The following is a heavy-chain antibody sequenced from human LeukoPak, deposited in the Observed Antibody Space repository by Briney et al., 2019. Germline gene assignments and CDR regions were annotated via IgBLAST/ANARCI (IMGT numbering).Heavy chain of an antibody. Sequence: PGGSLRLSCAASGFTFSSYAMHWVRQAPGKGLEWVAVISYDGSNKYYADSVKGRFTISRDNSKNTLYLQMNSLRAEDTAVYYCARDQNPELPGIAAAGTAVDYWGQGTLVTVSS. V-gene: IGHV3-30-3*01. CDR1: GFTFSSYA. J-gene: IGHJ4*02. CDR3: ARDQNPELPGIAAAGTAVDY. CDR2: ISYDGSNK. D-gene: IGHD6-13*01.